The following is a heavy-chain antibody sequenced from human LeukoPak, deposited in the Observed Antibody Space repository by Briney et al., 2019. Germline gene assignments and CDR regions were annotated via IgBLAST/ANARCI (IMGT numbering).Heavy chain of an antibody. CDR2: LYTNDNT. J-gene: IGHJ6*03. CDR3: ARGVVTDDYYMDV. D-gene: IGHD2-21*02. Sequence: KTSETLSLTCSVSGGSISSGRYYWTWIRLPAGGGVEWIGRLYTNDNTNYARSLESRVSISVDTSKSQFYLQLTSVTAADTPVYFCARGVVTDDYYMDVWGKGITVIVSS. CDR1: GGSISSGRYY. V-gene: IGHV4-61*02.